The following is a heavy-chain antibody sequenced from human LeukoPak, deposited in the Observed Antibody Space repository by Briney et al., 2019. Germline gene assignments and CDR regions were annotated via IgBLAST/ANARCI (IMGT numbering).Heavy chain of an antibody. CDR2: IYYSGST. CDR1: GGSFSGYS. V-gene: IGHV4-59*01. J-gene: IGHJ4*02. CDR3: ARVGGYNSYDFFDY. D-gene: IGHD5-12*01. Sequence: SETLSLTCAVYGGSFSGYSWSWIRPPPGKGLEWIGYIYYSGSTNYNPSLKSRVTISVDTSKNQFSLKLSSVTAADTAVYYCARVGGYNSYDFFDYWGQGILVTVSS.